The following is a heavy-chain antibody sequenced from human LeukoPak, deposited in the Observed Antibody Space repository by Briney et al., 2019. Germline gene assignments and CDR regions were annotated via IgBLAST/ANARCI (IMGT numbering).Heavy chain of an antibody. CDR3: ARHDNYPGFGRGFDP. Sequence: PSETLSLTCTVSGGSINSYYWSWIRQPPGKGLEWIGYIFYSGIDKYNPALKSCVTISVDTSKNQFSLKLSSVTAADTAVYYCARHDNYPGFGRGFDPWGQGTLVTVSS. CDR2: IFYSGID. CDR1: GGSINSYY. J-gene: IGHJ5*02. V-gene: IGHV4-59*08. D-gene: IGHD1-14*01.